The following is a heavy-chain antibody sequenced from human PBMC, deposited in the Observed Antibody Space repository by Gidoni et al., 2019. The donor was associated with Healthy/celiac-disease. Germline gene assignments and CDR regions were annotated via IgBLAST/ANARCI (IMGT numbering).Heavy chain of an antibody. CDR1: GGTFSSYA. CDR3: ARSSNPRHLAVAGPFDY. Sequence: QVQLVQSGAEVKKPGSSVKVSCKASGGTFSSYAISWVRQAPGQVLECMGGIIPIFGTANYAQKFQGRVTITADESTSTAYMELSSLRSEDTAVYYCARSSNPRHLAVAGPFDYWGQGTLVTVSS. V-gene: IGHV1-69*01. CDR2: IIPIFGTA. D-gene: IGHD6-19*01. J-gene: IGHJ4*02.